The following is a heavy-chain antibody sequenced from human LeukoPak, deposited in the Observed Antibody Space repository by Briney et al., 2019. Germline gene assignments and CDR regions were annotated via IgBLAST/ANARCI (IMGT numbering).Heavy chain of an antibody. V-gene: IGHV3-30*02. CDR2: IRYDGSNK. CDR1: GFTFSSYG. CDR3: ARDPLDISRWANAFDI. J-gene: IGHJ3*02. Sequence: GESLRLSCAASGFTFSSYGMHWVRQAPGKGLEGVAFIRYDGSNKYYADSVKSRFTISRDNSTSTLHLQMNGLRAEDTAVYYCARDPLDISRWANAFDIWGQGTTVIVSS. D-gene: IGHD5-12*01.